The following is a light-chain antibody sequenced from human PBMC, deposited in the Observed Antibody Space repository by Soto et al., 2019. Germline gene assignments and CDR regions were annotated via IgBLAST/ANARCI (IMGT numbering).Light chain of an antibody. CDR2: RND. CDR3: ASWDDRSATLE. V-gene: IGLV1-47*01. J-gene: IGLJ3*02. Sequence: QSALTQPPSASVAPGQRVSISCSGSNSNIAKNNVSWYQQLPGTAPKLLIFRNDQRPSGVPDRFSGSKSGSSASLAISGLRSEDEAVYYCASWDDRSATLEFGGGTKVSVL. CDR1: NSNIAKNN.